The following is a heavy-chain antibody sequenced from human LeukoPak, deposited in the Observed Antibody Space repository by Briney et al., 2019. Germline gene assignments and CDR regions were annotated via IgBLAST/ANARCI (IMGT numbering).Heavy chain of an antibody. V-gene: IGHV3-53*01. Sequence: GGSLRLSCAASGFTFDDYTFHWVRQAPGKGLEWVSVISIPGSITYADSVKGRFTTSRDNSKNTLYLQMNSLRADDTAVYYCARDKGSSWSDAFDIWGQGTMVTVSS. CDR3: ARDKGSSWSDAFDI. CDR2: ISIPGSI. D-gene: IGHD6-13*01. CDR1: GFTFDDYT. J-gene: IGHJ3*02.